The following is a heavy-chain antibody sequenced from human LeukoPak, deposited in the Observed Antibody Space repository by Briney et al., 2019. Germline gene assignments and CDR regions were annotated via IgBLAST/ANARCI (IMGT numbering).Heavy chain of an antibody. CDR1: GGSISSYY. Sequence: SETLSLTCTVPGGSISSYYWSWIRQPPGKRLEWIGYIYYSGSTKYNPSLKSRVTISVDTSKNQFSLKLSSVTAADTAVYYCGSGSYYFDYWGQGTLVTVST. J-gene: IGHJ4*02. V-gene: IGHV4-59*08. CDR2: IYYSGST. CDR3: GSGSYYFDY. D-gene: IGHD3-10*01.